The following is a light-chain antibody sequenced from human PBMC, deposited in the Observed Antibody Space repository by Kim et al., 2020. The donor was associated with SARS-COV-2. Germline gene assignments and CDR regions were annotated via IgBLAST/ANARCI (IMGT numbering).Light chain of an antibody. Sequence: VAVGQTVRITCQGDSLRSYYATWYQQKPGQAPILLIYGKNNRPSGIPDRFSGSSSGNTASLTITGTQAGDEADYYCNSRDTNDIVLFGGGTKVTVL. CDR3: NSRDTNDIVL. CDR1: SLRSYY. CDR2: GKN. V-gene: IGLV3-19*01. J-gene: IGLJ2*01.